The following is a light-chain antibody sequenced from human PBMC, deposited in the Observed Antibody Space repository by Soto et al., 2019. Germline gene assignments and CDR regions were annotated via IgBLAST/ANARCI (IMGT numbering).Light chain of an antibody. CDR3: QQRSNWPRT. CDR2: GAS. CDR1: QSVTNSY. J-gene: IGKJ1*01. Sequence: EIVLTQSPDTLSLSPGEGATLSCRASQSVTNSYLAWYQQKPGQAPRLLIYGASSRATGIPARFSGSGSGTDFTLTISSLEPEDFAVYYCQQRSNWPRTFGQGTKV. V-gene: IGKV3-11*01.